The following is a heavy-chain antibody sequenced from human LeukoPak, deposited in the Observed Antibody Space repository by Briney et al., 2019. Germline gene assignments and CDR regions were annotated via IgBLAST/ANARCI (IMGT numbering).Heavy chain of an antibody. D-gene: IGHD3-22*01. Sequence: GGSLRLSCAASGFTFSSYAMSWVRQAPGKGLEWVSRINSDGSSTSYADSVKGRFTISRDNAKNTLYPQMNSLRAEDTAVYYCATYYDTSGSTRPNVFYIWGQGTLVTVSS. CDR3: ATYYDTSGSTRPNVFYI. J-gene: IGHJ3*02. CDR2: INSDGSST. CDR1: GFTFSSYA. V-gene: IGHV3-74*01.